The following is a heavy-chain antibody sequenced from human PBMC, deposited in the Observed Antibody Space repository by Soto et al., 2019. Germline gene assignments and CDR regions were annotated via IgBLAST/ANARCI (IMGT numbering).Heavy chain of an antibody. Sequence: ASVKVSCKASGYTFTSYGISWVRQAPGQGLEWMGWISAYNGNTNYAQKLQGRVTMTTDTSTSTAYMELRSLRSDDTAVYYCASTVVVRGAFDIWGQGTMVTVSS. CDR2: ISAYNGNT. CDR1: GYTFTSYG. V-gene: IGHV1-18*01. CDR3: ASTVVVRGAFDI. J-gene: IGHJ3*02. D-gene: IGHD2-15*01.